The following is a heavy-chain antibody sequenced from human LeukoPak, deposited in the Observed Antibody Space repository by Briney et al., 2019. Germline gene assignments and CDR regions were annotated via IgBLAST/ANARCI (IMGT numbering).Heavy chain of an antibody. CDR1: GGSISSYY. J-gene: IGHJ4*02. Sequence: TPSETLSLTCTVSGGSISSYYWSWIRQPPGKGLEWIGYIYYSGSTNYNPSLKSRVTISVDTSKNQFSLKLSSVTAADTAVYYCALSAVAAPTSFDYWGQGTLVTVSS. CDR3: ALSAVAAPTSFDY. D-gene: IGHD2-15*01. CDR2: IYYSGST. V-gene: IGHV4-59*08.